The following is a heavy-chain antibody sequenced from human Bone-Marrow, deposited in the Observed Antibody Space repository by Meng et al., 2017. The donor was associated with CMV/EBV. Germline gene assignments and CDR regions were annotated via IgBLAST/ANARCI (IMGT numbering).Heavy chain of an antibody. CDR1: GFTFSDYY. D-gene: IGHD2-2*01. V-gene: IGHV3-11*04. J-gene: IGHJ6*02. CDR3: AREAVYCSSTSCYQDGMDV. Sequence: GESLKISCAASGFTFSDYYMSWIRQAPGKGLEWVSYISSSGSTIYYADSVKGRFTISRDNAKNSLYLQMNSLRAEDTAVYYCAREAVYCSSTSCYQDGMDVCGQGTTVTVSS. CDR2: ISSSGSTI.